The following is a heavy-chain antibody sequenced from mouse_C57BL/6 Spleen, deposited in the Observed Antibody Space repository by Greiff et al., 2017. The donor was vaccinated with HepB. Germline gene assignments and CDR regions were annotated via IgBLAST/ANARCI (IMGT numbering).Heavy chain of an antibody. J-gene: IGHJ4*01. CDR1: GFTFSDYG. V-gene: IGHV5-17*01. CDR2: ISSGSSTI. D-gene: IGHD3-2*02. Sequence: EVKVVESGGGLVKPGGSLKLSCAASGFTFSDYGMHWVRQAPEKGLEWVAYISSGSSTIYYADTVKGRFTISRDNAKNTLFLQMTSLRSEDTAMYYCASAAQYYAMDYWGQGTSVTVSS. CDR3: ASAAQYYAMDY.